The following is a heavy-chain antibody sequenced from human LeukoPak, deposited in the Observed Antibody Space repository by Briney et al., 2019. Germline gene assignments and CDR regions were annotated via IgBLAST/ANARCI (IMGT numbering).Heavy chain of an antibody. CDR3: AREIYCSGGSGSLDAFDI. J-gene: IGHJ3*02. CDR1: GYSISSGYY. Sequence: PSETLSLTCTVSGYSISSGYYWGWLRQPPGKGLEWIGSIYHSGSTYYNPSLKRRVTISVDTSKNQFSLKLSSVTAADTAVYYCAREIYCSGGSGSLDAFDIWGQGTMVTVSS. D-gene: IGHD2-15*01. V-gene: IGHV4-38-2*02. CDR2: IYHSGST.